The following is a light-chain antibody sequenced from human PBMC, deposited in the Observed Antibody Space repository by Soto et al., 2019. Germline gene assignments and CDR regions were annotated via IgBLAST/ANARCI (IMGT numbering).Light chain of an antibody. V-gene: IGKV3-20*01. CDR2: AAS. Sequence: EIVLTQSPGTLSLSPGERATLSCRASQTIGSSHLAWYQQKPGQAPRVLIFAASSRATGIPDRFSGSGSGTDFTLTISRLEPEDFAVYYCQQYGCSPRTFGQGTKVELK. CDR3: QQYGCSPRT. CDR1: QTIGSSH. J-gene: IGKJ1*01.